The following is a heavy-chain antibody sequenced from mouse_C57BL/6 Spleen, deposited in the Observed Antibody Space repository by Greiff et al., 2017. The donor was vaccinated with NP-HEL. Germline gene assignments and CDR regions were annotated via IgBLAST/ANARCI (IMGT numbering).Heavy chain of an antibody. J-gene: IGHJ2*01. V-gene: IGHV1-61*01. CDR3: ARNYYGSSFY. CDR2: IYPSDSET. CDR1: GYTFTSYW. Sequence: VQLQQPGAELVRPGSSVKLSCKASGYTFTSYWMDWVKQRPGQGLEWIGNIYPSDSETHYNQKFKDKATLTVDKSSSTAYMQLSSLTSEDSAVYYCARNYYGSSFYWGQGTTLTVSS. D-gene: IGHD1-1*01.